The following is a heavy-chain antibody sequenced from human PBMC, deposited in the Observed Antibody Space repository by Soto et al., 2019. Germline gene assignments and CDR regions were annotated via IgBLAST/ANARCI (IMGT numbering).Heavy chain of an antibody. Sequence: GSLRLSCAASGFTFSSYAIHWVRQAPGKGLEWVALISYDGSNKYYADSVKGRFTISRDNSKNTLYLQMNSLRAEDTAVYYCARHKRDLRFLERSYYFDYWGQGT. J-gene: IGHJ4*02. CDR2: ISYDGSNK. CDR3: ARHKRDLRFLERSYYFDY. CDR1: GFTFSSYA. V-gene: IGHV3-30-3*01. D-gene: IGHD3-3*01.